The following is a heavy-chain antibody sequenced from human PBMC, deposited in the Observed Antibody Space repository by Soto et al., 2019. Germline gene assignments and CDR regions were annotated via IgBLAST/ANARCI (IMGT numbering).Heavy chain of an antibody. J-gene: IGHJ6*02. CDR2: IIPIFGTA. CDR1: GGTFSSYA. D-gene: IGHD5-18*01. V-gene: IGHV1-69*12. Sequence: QVQLVQSGAEVKKPGSSVKVSCKASGGTFSSYAISWVRQAPGQGLEWMGGIIPIFGTANYAQKFQGRVTITADXXTXTXLMELSRLRSEDTAVYYCARGGYSYGFPRYYYGMDVWGQGTTVTVSS. CDR3: ARGGYSYGFPRYYYGMDV.